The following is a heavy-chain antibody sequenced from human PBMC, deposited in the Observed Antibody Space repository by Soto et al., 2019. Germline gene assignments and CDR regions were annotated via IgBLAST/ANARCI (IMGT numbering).Heavy chain of an antibody. CDR2: ISSSSSYT. V-gene: IGHV3-11*06. CDR3: ARDVDSYGYLDY. CDR1: GFTFSDYY. J-gene: IGHJ4*02. Sequence: AGGSLRLSCAASGFTFSDYYMSWIRQAPGKGLEWVSYISSSSSYTNYADSVKGRFTISRDNAKNSLYLQMNSLRAEDTAVYYCARDVDSYGYLDYWGQGTLVTVSS. D-gene: IGHD5-18*01.